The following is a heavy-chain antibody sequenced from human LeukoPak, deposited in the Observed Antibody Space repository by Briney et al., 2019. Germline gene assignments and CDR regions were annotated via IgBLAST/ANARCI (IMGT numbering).Heavy chain of an antibody. CDR3: AREGPHGSGIYYNPLDY. Sequence: SETLSLTCAVYGGSFSGYYRSWMRQPPGKGLEWIGEINHSGSTNYNPSLKSRVTISVDTSKNQFSLKLSSVTAADTALYYCAREGPHGSGIYYNPLDYWGQGALVIVSS. J-gene: IGHJ4*02. CDR2: INHSGST. D-gene: IGHD3-10*01. V-gene: IGHV4-34*01. CDR1: GGSFSGYY.